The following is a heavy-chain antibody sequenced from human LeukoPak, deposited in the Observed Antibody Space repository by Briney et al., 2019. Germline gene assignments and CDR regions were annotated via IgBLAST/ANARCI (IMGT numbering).Heavy chain of an antibody. D-gene: IGHD3-22*01. CDR2: INPNSGGT. V-gene: IGHV1-2*02. Sequence: ASVKVSCKTSGYTFSGHYTHWVRQVPGQGLEWMGWINPNSGGTNYVQKFQGRVTMTRDTSISTVYMELSRLRSDDTAVYYCARDYYDSKGGAFDFWGQGTMVTVSS. CDR3: ARDYYDSKGGAFDF. J-gene: IGHJ3*01. CDR1: GYTFSGHY.